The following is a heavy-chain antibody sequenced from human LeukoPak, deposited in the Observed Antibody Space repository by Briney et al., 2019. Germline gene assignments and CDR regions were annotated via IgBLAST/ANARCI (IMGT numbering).Heavy chain of an antibody. Sequence: SETLSLTCTVSGGSISSYYWSWIRQPPGKGLEWIGYIYYSGSTNYNPSLKSRVTISVDTSKNQFSLKLSSVTAADTAVYYCARRAPYSSSGGCFDYWGQGTLVTVSS. J-gene: IGHJ4*02. V-gene: IGHV4-59*01. CDR1: GGSISSYY. CDR3: ARRAPYSSSGGCFDY. CDR2: IYYSGST. D-gene: IGHD6-13*01.